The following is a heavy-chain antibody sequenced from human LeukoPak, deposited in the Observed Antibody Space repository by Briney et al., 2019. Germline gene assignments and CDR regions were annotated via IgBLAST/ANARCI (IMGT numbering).Heavy chain of an antibody. CDR1: GFTFSSYG. V-gene: IGHV3-30*18. CDR3: AKGRWFGEFDAFDI. Sequence: QTGGSLRLSCAASGFTFSSYGMHWVRQAPGKGLEWVAVISYDGSNKYYADSVKGRFTISRDNSKNTLYLQMNSLRAEDTAVYYCAKGRWFGEFDAFDIWGQGTMVTVSS. J-gene: IGHJ3*02. CDR2: ISYDGSNK. D-gene: IGHD3-10*01.